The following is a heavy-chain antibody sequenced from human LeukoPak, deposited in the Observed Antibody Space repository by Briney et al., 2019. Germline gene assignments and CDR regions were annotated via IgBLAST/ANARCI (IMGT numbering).Heavy chain of an antibody. CDR3: ARSGYCSGGSCYSCAFDI. D-gene: IGHD2-15*01. V-gene: IGHV1-18*01. CDR1: GYTFTSYG. CDR2: ISGYNGNT. Sequence: ASVKVSCKASGYTFTSYGISWVRQAPGQGLEWMGWISGYNGNTNYAKKLQGRVTMTTDTSASTAYMELRSLRSDDTAVYYCARSGYCSGGSCYSCAFDIWGQGTMVTVSS. J-gene: IGHJ3*02.